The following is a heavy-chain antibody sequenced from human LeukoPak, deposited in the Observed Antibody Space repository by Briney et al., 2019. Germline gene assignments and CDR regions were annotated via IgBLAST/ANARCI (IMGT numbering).Heavy chain of an antibody. CDR1: GYTFTSYD. CDR3: ARVKAYCSGGSCYYYXXDV. V-gene: IGHV1-8*01. J-gene: IGHJ6*03. Sequence: APVKVSCKASGYTFTSYDINWVRQATGQGLEWMGWMNPNSGSTGYAQKFQGRVTMTRNTSISTAYMELSSLRSEDTAVYYCARVKAYCSGGSCYYYXXDVXXXGXXVTVS. D-gene: IGHD2-15*01. CDR2: MNPNSGST.